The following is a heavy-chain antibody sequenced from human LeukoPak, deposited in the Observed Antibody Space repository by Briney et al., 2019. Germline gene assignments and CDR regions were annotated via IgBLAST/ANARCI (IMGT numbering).Heavy chain of an antibody. Sequence: SETPSPTCSVSRGSITSFYRSWIRQLPGKGLEWSGYIHASGTTNYSPSLKSRVTISVDSSKNHFSLKLSSVTAADTAVYYCARQVICGGGHCYGAALGYWGHGTLVTVSS. CDR2: IHASGTT. J-gene: IGHJ4*01. V-gene: IGHV4-4*09. CDR1: RGSITSFY. D-gene: IGHD2-21*02. CDR3: ARQVICGGGHCYGAALGY.